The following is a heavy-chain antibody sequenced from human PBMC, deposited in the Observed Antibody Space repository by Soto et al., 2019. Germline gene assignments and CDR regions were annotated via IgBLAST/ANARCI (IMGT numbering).Heavy chain of an antibody. J-gene: IGHJ4*02. V-gene: IGHV1-18*01. CDR3: APAPNRYYFAY. CDR2: ISAYNGDT. D-gene: IGHD7-27*01. Sequence: ASVKVSCKASGYTFSHYGITWVRQAPGQGLEWMGWISAYNGDTNYAQRLQGRVSMTTDTSTSTAHMELRSLRSDDTAVYYCAPAPNRYYFAYWAQGTRAPFSS. CDR1: GYTFSHYG.